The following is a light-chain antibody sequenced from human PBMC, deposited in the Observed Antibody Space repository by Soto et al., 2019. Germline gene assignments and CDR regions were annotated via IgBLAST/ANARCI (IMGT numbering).Light chain of an antibody. CDR2: AAS. CDR1: QGISNY. J-gene: IGKJ1*01. Sequence: DIQMTQSPSSLSASVGDRVTITCRASQGISNYLAWYQQKPGKVPKLLIFAASTLHAGVPSRFSGSGSGTDSTLTISTLQPEDVATYYCQKYNSAPRTFGQGTKVEIK. V-gene: IGKV1-27*01. CDR3: QKYNSAPRT.